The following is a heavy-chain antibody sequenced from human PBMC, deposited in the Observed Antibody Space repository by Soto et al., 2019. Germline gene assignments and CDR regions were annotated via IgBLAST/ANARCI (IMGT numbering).Heavy chain of an antibody. J-gene: IGHJ4*02. D-gene: IGHD6-19*01. CDR1: GFTFSSYG. CDR2: IWYDGSNK. Sequence: QVQLVESGGGVVQPGRSLRLSCAASGFTFSSYGIHWVRQAPGKGLEWVAVIWYDGSNKYYADSVKGRFTISRDNSKNTLYLQMNSLRAEDTAVYYCARFRYSSGWYDLDYWGQGTLVTVSS. V-gene: IGHV3-33*01. CDR3: ARFRYSSGWYDLDY.